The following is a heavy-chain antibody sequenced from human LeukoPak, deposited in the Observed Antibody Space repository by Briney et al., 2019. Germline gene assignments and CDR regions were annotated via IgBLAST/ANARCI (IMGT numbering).Heavy chain of an antibody. CDR1: GFTFSDYA. D-gene: IGHD2-8*01. V-gene: IGHV3-23*01. CDR2: ISGSRGST. J-gene: IGHJ6*03. CDR3: AKQGCPNGVCYSYYYYMDV. Sequence: GGSLRLSCAASGFTFSDYAMLWVRQAPGKGLEWVSAISGSRGSTVSADSVKGRFTISRDNSKNTLYLQMNSLRAEDTAVYYCAKQGCPNGVCYSYYYYMDVWGKGTTVTVSS.